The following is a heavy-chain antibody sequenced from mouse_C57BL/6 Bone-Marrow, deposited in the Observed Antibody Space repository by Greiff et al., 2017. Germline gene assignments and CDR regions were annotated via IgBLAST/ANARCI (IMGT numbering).Heavy chain of an antibody. V-gene: IGHV1-62-2*01. D-gene: IGHD1-1*01. CDR3: ARHSLYYYGSRGYYAMDY. Sequence: QVQLQQSGAELVKPGASVKLSCKASGYTFTEYTIHWVKQRSGQGLEWIGWFYPGSGSIKFNEKFKDKATLTADKSSSTVYMELSRLTSEDSAVYFCARHSLYYYGSRGYYAMDYWGQGTSVTVSS. CDR1: GYTFTEYT. CDR2: FYPGSGSI. J-gene: IGHJ4*01.